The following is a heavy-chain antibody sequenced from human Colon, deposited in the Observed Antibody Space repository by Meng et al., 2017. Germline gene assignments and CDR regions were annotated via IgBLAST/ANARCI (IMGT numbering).Heavy chain of an antibody. D-gene: IGHD2/OR15-2a*01. V-gene: IGHV3-74*01. J-gene: IGHJ4*02. CDR2: VYNDESSA. CDR3: VRGLDPPSVFTFGY. Sequence: GSLRLSCAASGFTFNKYGMNWVRQAPGKGLVWVSRVYNDESSAIYADSVKGRFTISSDNAKNTLYLQMNTLRAEDTAVYYCVRGLDPPSVFTFGYWGQGTLVTVSS. CDR1: GFTFNKYG.